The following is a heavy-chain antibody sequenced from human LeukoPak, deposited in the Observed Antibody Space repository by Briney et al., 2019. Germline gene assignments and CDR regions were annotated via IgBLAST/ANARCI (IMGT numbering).Heavy chain of an antibody. CDR3: ARHADNKGSSSLTDY. Sequence: SETLSLTCTVSGGSISSYYWSWFRQPPGKGLEWIAYISYSGSTNYNPSLKSRVTISVDTSKNQLSLRLRSVTATDTAVHYCARHADNKGSSSLTDYWGQGTLVTVSS. D-gene: IGHD6-6*01. V-gene: IGHV4-59*08. J-gene: IGHJ4*02. CDR2: ISYSGST. CDR1: GGSISSYY.